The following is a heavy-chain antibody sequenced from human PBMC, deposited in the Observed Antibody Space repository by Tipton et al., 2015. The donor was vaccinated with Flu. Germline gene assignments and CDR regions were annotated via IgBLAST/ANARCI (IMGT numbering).Heavy chain of an antibody. D-gene: IGHD3-22*01. J-gene: IGHJ4*02. V-gene: IGHV1-18*01. Sequence: QVQLVQSGAEVKKPGASMKVSCKASGYTFSSCGIAWVRQAPGQGLECMGWISAYNGNTNYAQNFQGRVTMTTDTSTTTGYMELRRLRSDDTAVYYCARYYYDSSGSRILDFWGQGTLVTVSS. CDR1: GYTFSSCG. CDR3: ARYYYDSSGSRILDF. CDR2: ISAYNGNT.